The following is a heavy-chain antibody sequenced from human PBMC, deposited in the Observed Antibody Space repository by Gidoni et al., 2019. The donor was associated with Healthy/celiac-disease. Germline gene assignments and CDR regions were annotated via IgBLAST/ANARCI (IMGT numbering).Heavy chain of an antibody. J-gene: IGHJ4*02. CDR1: GVTCSNAW. Sequence: EVQLVESGGGLVKPGGSGRLSWAASGVTCSNAWMRWVRQAPGKGLEWVCRIKSHPDGVTTDYAAPVKCRFTISRDDSNNTLYLQMNSLNPEDTAVYYCTTDPKIIRTAKKIDDYWGQGTLVTVSS. CDR2: IKSHPDGVTT. D-gene: IGHD2-21*01. V-gene: IGHV3-15*01. CDR3: TTDPKIIRTAKKIDDY.